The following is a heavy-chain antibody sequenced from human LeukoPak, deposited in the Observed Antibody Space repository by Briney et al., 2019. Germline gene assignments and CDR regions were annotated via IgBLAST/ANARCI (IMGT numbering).Heavy chain of an antibody. V-gene: IGHV3-33*06. J-gene: IGHJ4*02. CDR3: AKEWEAYCRGDCYPPLDY. CDR1: GFTFSSYG. CDR2: IWDEGSNK. D-gene: IGHD2-21*02. Sequence: GRSLRLSCAASGFTFSSYGMHGVRQAPGEGLEWVAIIWDEGSNKYYADSVKGRFTISRDNSKNTLYLQKNTLRAEDTAVYYCAKEWEAYCRGDCYPPLDYWGQGTLVTVSS.